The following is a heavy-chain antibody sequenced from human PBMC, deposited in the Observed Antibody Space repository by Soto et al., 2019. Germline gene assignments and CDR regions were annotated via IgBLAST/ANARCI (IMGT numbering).Heavy chain of an antibody. CDR3: AKDEEYYYDSTPTGY. V-gene: IGHV3-30*18. CDR1: GFTFSSYG. Sequence: GGSLRLSCAASGFTFSSYGMHWVRQAPGKGLEWVAVISYDGSNKYYADSVKGRFTISRDNSKNTLYLQMNSLRAEDTAVYYCAKDEEYYYDSTPTGYWGQGTLVTVSS. D-gene: IGHD3-22*01. J-gene: IGHJ4*02. CDR2: ISYDGSNK.